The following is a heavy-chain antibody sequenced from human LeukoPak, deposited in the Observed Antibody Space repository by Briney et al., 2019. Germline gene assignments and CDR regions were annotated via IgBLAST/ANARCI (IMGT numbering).Heavy chain of an antibody. J-gene: IGHJ4*02. CDR2: ISSNGGST. Sequence: PGGSLRLSCAASGFTLSSYAMHWVRQAPGKGLEYVSAISSNGGSTCYANSVKGRFTISRDNSKNTLYLQMGSLRAEDMAVYYCARFGGYDGIDYWGQGTLVTVSS. V-gene: IGHV3-64*01. D-gene: IGHD5-12*01. CDR3: ARFGGYDGIDY. CDR1: GFTLSSYA.